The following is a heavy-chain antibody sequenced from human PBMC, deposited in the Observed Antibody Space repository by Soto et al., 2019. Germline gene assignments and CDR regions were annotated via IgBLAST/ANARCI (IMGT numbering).Heavy chain of an antibody. CDR2: ISYSSYTI. D-gene: IGHD6-19*01. CDR3: ARTGIATSGWRYFDN. Sequence: PGESLKISCADSGFTFSTYNMNWVRQAPGKGLEWVSYISYSSYTIYYADSVKGRFTISRDNAKNSLYLQMASLRAEDTGVYYCARTGIATSGWRYFDNWGQGTLVTVSS. J-gene: IGHJ4*02. CDR1: GFTFSTYN. V-gene: IGHV3-48*01.